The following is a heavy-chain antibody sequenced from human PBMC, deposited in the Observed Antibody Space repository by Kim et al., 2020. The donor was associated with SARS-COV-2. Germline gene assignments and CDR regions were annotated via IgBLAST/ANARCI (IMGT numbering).Heavy chain of an antibody. J-gene: IGHJ5*02. D-gene: IGHD3-10*01. CDR2: INTNTGNP. CDR1: GYTFTSYA. CDR3: ARAARGSGSYWGWFDP. V-gene: IGHV7-4-1*02. Sequence: ASVKVSCKASGYTFTSYAMNWVRQAPGQGLEWMGWINTNTGNPTYAQGFTGRFVFSLDTSVSTAYLQISSLKAEDTAVYYCARAARGSGSYWGWFDPWGQGTLVTVSS.